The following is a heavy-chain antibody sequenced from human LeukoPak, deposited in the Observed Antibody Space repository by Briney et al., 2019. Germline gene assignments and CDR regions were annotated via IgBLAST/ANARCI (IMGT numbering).Heavy chain of an antibody. Sequence: SETLSLTCAVYGGSFSGYCWSWIRQPPGKGLEWIGEINHSGSTNYNPSLKSRVTISVDTSKNQFSLKLSSVTAADTAVDYCARGDILTGYYSRRYFDYWGQGTLVTVSS. CDR1: GGSFSGYC. J-gene: IGHJ4*02. CDR3: ARGDILTGYYSRRYFDY. V-gene: IGHV4-34*01. D-gene: IGHD3-9*01. CDR2: INHSGST.